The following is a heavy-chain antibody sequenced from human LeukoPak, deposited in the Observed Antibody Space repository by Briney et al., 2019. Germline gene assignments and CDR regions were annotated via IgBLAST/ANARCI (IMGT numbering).Heavy chain of an antibody. J-gene: IGHJ4*02. V-gene: IGHV1-18*01. CDR2: ISAYNGNT. CDR1: DYTFTSYG. CDR3: ARDNYDSSGYDFDY. D-gene: IGHD3-22*01. Sequence: ASVKVSCKASDYTFTSYGISWVRQAPGQGLEWMGWISAYNGNTNYAQKLQGRVTMTTDTSTSTAYMELRSLRSDDTAVYYCARDNYDSSGYDFDYWGQGTLVTVSS.